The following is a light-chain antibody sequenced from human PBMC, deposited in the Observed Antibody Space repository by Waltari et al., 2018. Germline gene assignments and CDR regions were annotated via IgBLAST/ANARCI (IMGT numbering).Light chain of an antibody. CDR2: GAS. J-gene: IGKJ1*01. Sequence: EIVLTQSPGTLSLSPGERATLSCRASQSVSSSYLAWYQQKPGQAPRLLIYGASSRATGIPDRFSGSGSGTDFTLTISRLEPEAFAVYYCQQYGSSPRTFGQVTKVEIK. CDR3: QQYGSSPRT. V-gene: IGKV3-20*01. CDR1: QSVSSSY.